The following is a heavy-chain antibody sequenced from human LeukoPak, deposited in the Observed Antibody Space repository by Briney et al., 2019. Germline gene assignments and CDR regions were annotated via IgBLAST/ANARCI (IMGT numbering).Heavy chain of an antibody. Sequence: GGSLRLSCAAPGFTFSSYAMSWVRQAPGKGLEWVSAISGSGGGTYYADSVKGRSTISRDNSKNTLYLQMNSLRAEDTAVYYCAKSSMVRGVKYYFDYWGQGTLVTVSS. V-gene: IGHV3-23*01. D-gene: IGHD3-10*01. J-gene: IGHJ4*02. CDR2: ISGSGGGT. CDR3: AKSSMVRGVKYYFDY. CDR1: GFTFSSYA.